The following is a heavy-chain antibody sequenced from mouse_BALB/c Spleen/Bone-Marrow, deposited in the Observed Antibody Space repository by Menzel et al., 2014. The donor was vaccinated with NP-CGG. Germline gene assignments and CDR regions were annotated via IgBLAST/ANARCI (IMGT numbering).Heavy chain of an antibody. D-gene: IGHD2-3*01. CDR3: TRSDGYYVPHWYFDV. V-gene: IGHV1S81*02. CDR2: INPSNGGT. CDR1: GYTFTSYY. J-gene: IGHJ1*01. Sequence: QVHVKQSGAELVKPGASVKLSCKASGYTFTSYYMYWVKRRPGQGLEWIGEINPSNGGTNFNEKFKSKATLTVDKSSSTAYMQLSSLTSEDSAVYYCTRSDGYYVPHWYFDVWGAGTTVTVSS.